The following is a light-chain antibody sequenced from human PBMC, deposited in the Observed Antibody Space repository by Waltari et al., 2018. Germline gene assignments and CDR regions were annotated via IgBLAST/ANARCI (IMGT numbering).Light chain of an antibody. CDR3: SSFTRTNSWV. CDR1: SSDVGGYNY. Sequence: HSALAQPASVSGSPGQSITISCTGTSSDVGGYNYVSWYQQHPGKAPILMIYDVNNRPSGVSYRFSGSKSGNTASLTISGLQAEDEADYYCSSFTRTNSWVFGGGTKLTVL. J-gene: IGLJ3*02. CDR2: DVN. V-gene: IGLV2-14*03.